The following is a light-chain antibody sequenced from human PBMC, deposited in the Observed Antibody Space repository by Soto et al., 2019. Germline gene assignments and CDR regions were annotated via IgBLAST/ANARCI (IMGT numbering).Light chain of an antibody. CDR2: KAS. CDR1: QSISSW. V-gene: IGKV1-5*03. J-gene: IGKJ4*01. Sequence: DIQMTQFPSTLSASVGERVTITCRASQSISSWLAWYQQKPGKAPKLLIYKASNLESGVPSRFSGSGSGTDFTFTISSLQPEDIATYYCQQYDNLPLTFGGGTKVDIK. CDR3: QQYDNLPLT.